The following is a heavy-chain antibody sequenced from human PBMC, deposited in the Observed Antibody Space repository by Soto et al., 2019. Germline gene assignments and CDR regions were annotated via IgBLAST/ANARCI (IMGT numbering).Heavy chain of an antibody. CDR1: GFTFSSYS. D-gene: IGHD2-21*02. CDR2: ISSSSSYI. Sequence: GGSLRLSCAASGFTFSSYSMNWVRQAPGKGLEWVSSISSSSSYIYYADSVKGRFTISRDNAKNSLYLQMNSLRAEDTAVYYCARANCGGDCYSMGFWFYAFDVWGQGTMVTVSS. J-gene: IGHJ3*01. CDR3: ARANCGGDCYSMGFWFYAFDV. V-gene: IGHV3-21*01.